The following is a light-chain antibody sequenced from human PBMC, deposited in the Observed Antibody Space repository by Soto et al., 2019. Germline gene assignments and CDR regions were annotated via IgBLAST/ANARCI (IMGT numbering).Light chain of an antibody. CDR1: QSISRW. CDR2: DAS. CDR3: QQYNHYST. V-gene: IGKV1-5*01. J-gene: IGKJ2*01. Sequence: DIQMTQSPSTLSASVGDRVTITCRASQSISRWVAWYQQKPGKDPKLLIYDASSLESGVPSRFSGSGSGTEFTLTISSLQPDDFATYYCQQYNHYSTFGQGTKLEIK.